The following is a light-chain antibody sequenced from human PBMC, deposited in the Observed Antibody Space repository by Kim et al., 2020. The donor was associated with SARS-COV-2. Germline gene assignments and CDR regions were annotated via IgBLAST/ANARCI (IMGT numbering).Light chain of an antibody. CDR3: QLYTSNSGT. CDR1: QTVTTW. Sequence: DIQMTQSPSTLSASVGDRVTITCRASQTVTTWLAWYQQKPGKAPKLLIYKASTLESGVPSRFSGSGSGTDFTLTITDLQPDDFATYYCQLYTSNSGTFGQGTKLEI. J-gene: IGKJ2*01. CDR2: KAS. V-gene: IGKV1-5*03.